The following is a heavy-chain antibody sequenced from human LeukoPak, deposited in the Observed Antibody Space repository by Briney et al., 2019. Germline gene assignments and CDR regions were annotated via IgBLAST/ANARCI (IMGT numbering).Heavy chain of an antibody. CDR1: VFTFSSFP. Sequence: PGGPLRLSCAASVFTFSSFPMTWVRLAPGKGLEWVSTITGSGGSTYYADSMKGRFTISSDNSKNTLYLQMNSLRCEDTALYFCAKDLAECSDSWGQGTLVTVSS. J-gene: IGHJ4*02. CDR3: AKDLAECSDS. CDR2: ITGSGGST. D-gene: IGHD2-15*01. V-gene: IGHV3-23*01.